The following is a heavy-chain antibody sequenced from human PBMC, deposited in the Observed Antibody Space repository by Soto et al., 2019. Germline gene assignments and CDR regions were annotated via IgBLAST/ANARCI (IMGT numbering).Heavy chain of an antibody. CDR3: ARDRRAAFKENYSSFDY. CDR1: RGTFSTYA. J-gene: IGHJ4*02. D-gene: IGHD2-15*01. Sequence: SVKVSCKASRGTFSTYAISWVRQAPGQGLEWMGGIIPIFGTANYAQKFQGRVTITADKSTSTAYMELSSLRSEDTAVYYCARDRRAAFKENYSSFDYWGQGTLVTVSS. V-gene: IGHV1-69*06. CDR2: IIPIFGTA.